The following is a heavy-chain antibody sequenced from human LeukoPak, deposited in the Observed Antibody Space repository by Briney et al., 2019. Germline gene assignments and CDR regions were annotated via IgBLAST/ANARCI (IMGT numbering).Heavy chain of an antibody. J-gene: IGHJ4*02. CDR3: ARSGGGEQLRYDFDY. CDR2: ISYDGSNK. Sequence: GGSLRLSCAASGFTFSSYAMHWVRQAPGKGLEWVAVISYDGSNKYYADSVKGRFTISRDNSKNTLYLQMNSLRAEDTAVYYCARSGGGEQLRYDFDYWGPGTLVTVSS. D-gene: IGHD3-16*01. CDR1: GFTFSSYA. V-gene: IGHV3-30-3*01.